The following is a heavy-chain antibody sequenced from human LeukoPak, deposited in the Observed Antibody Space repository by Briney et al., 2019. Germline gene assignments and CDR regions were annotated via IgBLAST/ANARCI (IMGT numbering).Heavy chain of an antibody. J-gene: IGHJ6*04. CDR1: GGSISSGDYY. D-gene: IGHD3-16*02. CDR2: IYYSGST. V-gene: IGHV4-30-4*08. CDR3: ARTYYDYVWGSYPSDV. Sequence: SQTLSLTCTVSGGSISSGDYYWSWIRQPPGKGLEWIGYIYYSGSTYYNPSLKSRVTISVDTSKNQFSLKLSSVTAADTAVYYCARTYYDYVWGSYPSDVRGKGTTVTVSS.